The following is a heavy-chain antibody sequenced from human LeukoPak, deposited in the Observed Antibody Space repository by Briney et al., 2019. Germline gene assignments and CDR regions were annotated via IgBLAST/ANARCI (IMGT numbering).Heavy chain of an antibody. Sequence: GGSLRLSCAASGFTFSSYSMNWVRQAPGKGLEWVSSISSSSSYTYYADSVKGRFTISRDNSKNTLYLQMNSLRAEDTAVYYCAREVVPQDNWFDPWGQGTLVTVSS. D-gene: IGHD2-15*01. CDR1: GFTFSSYS. V-gene: IGHV3-21*01. CDR3: AREVVPQDNWFDP. J-gene: IGHJ5*02. CDR2: ISSSSSYT.